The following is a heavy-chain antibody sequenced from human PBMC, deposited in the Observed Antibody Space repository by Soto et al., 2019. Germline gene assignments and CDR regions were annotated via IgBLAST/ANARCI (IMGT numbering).Heavy chain of an antibody. J-gene: IGHJ3*02. CDR1: GGTFRTYP. D-gene: IGHD3-10*01. V-gene: IGHV1-69*04. CDR3: ARGANGSGSESAFDI. CDR2: IIPILDIE. Sequence: SVKVSCKSSGGTFRTYPITWVRQAPGQGLEWMGRIIPILDIEDYAQKFQGRVTITADKSTGTAYMELSSLRSEDTAVYYCARGANGSGSESAFDIWG.